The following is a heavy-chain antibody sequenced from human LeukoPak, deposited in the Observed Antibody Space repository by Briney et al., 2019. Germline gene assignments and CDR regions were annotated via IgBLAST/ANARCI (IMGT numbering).Heavy chain of an antibody. CDR2: IGPSGNFI. V-gene: IGHV3-11*01. Sequence: GGSLRLSCEASGFTFSDSYMSWLRHPPGKGLESVSYIGPSGNFINDADSVKGRFTISRDNAKTSLYLQINSLRAEDTAVYYCSRDPRVLDYWGQGTLVTVSS. J-gene: IGHJ4*02. CDR3: SRDPRVLDY. CDR1: GFTFSDSY.